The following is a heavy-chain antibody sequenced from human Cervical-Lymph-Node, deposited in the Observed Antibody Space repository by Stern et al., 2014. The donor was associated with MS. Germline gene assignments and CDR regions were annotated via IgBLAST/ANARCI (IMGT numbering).Heavy chain of an antibody. CDR3: ARDPLTTVTLGYYNGMDV. CDR1: GYTFTSYY. CDR2: INPSGGST. J-gene: IGHJ6*02. Sequence: MQLVESGAEVKKPGASVKVSCKASGYTFTSYYMHWVRQAPGQGLEWMGIINPSGGSTSYAQKFQGRVTMTRDTSTSTVYMELSSLRSEDTAVYYCARDPLTTVTLGYYNGMDVWGQGTTVTVSS. D-gene: IGHD4-11*01. V-gene: IGHV1-46*01.